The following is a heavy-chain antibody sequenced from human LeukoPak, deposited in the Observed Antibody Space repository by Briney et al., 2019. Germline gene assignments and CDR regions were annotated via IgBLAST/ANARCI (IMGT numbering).Heavy chain of an antibody. J-gene: IGHJ6*02. CDR1: GFTVSSNH. Sequence: GGSLRLSCAASGFTVSSNHLSWVRQAPGKGLEWVAVIWYDGSNKYYADSVKGRFTISRDNSKNTLYLQMNSLRAEDTAVYYCARDQGYYYGMDVWGQGTTVTVSS. CDR3: ARDQGYYYGMDV. V-gene: IGHV3-33*08. CDR2: IWYDGSNK.